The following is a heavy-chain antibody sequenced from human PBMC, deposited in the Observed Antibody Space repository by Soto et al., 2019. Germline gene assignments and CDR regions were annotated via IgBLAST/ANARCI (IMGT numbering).Heavy chain of an antibody. D-gene: IGHD3-10*01. Sequence: QVQLQESGPGLVKPSQTLSLTCTVSGGSISSGGYYWSWIRQHPGKGLEWIGYIYYSGSTYYNPSLKSRVTIXXDXSXXQFSLKLSSVTAADTAVYYCARINYYGSGSHAFDIWGQGTMVTVSS. CDR2: IYYSGST. CDR1: GGSISSGGYY. CDR3: ARINYYGSGSHAFDI. V-gene: IGHV4-31*03. J-gene: IGHJ3*02.